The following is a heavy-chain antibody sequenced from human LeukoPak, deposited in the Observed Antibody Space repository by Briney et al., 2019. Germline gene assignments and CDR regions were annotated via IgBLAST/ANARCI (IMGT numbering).Heavy chain of an antibody. CDR2: ISYDGSNK. V-gene: IGHV3-30*03. Sequence: QPGGSLRLSCAASGFTFSSYGMHWVRQAPGKGLEWVAVISYDGSNKDYADSVKGRFTISRDNSQNTLELQMNSLRAEDTAVYYCVRGPQGQLWGNFDYWGQGTLVTVSS. D-gene: IGHD6-6*01. CDR3: VRGPQGQLWGNFDY. J-gene: IGHJ4*02. CDR1: GFTFSSYG.